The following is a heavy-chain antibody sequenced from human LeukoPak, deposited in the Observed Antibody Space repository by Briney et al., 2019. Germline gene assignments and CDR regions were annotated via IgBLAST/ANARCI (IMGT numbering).Heavy chain of an antibody. CDR2: IKKDGSEK. V-gene: IGHV3-7*01. Sequence: GGSLRLSCAASGFTFSSYWMSWVRQAPGKGLEWVANIKKDGSEKYYVDSVKGRFTISRDNAKTSLYLQMNSLRAEDTAVYYCARDLSGVTGYAYGRGIDYWGQGTLVTVSS. CDR3: ARDLSGVTGYAYGRGIDY. CDR1: GFTFSSYW. D-gene: IGHD5-18*01. J-gene: IGHJ4*02.